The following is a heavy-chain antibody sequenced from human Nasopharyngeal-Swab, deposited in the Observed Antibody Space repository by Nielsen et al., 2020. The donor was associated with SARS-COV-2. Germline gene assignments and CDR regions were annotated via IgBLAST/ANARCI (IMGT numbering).Heavy chain of an antibody. Sequence: GSLKISCAASGFTFSSYAMSWVRQAPGKGLEWVSIISGSGDTTYWADSVNDRFSISRDNTKNTLYLQMNSLRVEDTAVYYCAKAPYLRGLDVWGQGTTVTVSS. CDR2: ISGSGDTT. CDR1: GFTFSSYA. J-gene: IGHJ6*02. CDR3: AKAPYLRGLDV. D-gene: IGHD2-21*01. V-gene: IGHV3-23*01.